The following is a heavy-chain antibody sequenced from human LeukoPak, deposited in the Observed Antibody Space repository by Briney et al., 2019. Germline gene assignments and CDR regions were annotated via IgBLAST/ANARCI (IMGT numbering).Heavy chain of an antibody. CDR2: IYYSGST. CDR1: GGSISSSSYY. V-gene: IGHV4-39*07. CDR3: ARGDLYYDSSGYWFDP. D-gene: IGHD3-22*01. J-gene: IGHJ5*02. Sequence: SSETLSLTCTVSGGSISSSSYYWGWIRQPPGKGLEWIGSIYYSGSTYYNPSLESRVTISVDTSKNQFSLKLSSVTAADTAVYYCARGDLYYDSSGYWFDPWGQGTLVTVSS.